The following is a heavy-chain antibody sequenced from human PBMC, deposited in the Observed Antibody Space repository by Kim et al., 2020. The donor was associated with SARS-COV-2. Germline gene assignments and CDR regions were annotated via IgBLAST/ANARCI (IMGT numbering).Heavy chain of an antibody. J-gene: IGHJ6*02. CDR2: ISSSSSTI. CDR1: GFTFSSYS. D-gene: IGHD1-26*01. CDR3: ASDRFMGWRQGSKYYYYGRDV. V-gene: IGHV3-48*02. Sequence: GGSLRLSCAASGFTFSSYSMNWVRQAPGKGLEWVSYISSSSSTIYYADSVKGRFTISRDNAKNSLYLQMNSLRDEDTAVYYCASDRFMGWRQGSKYYYYGRDVWGQGTTVTVSS.